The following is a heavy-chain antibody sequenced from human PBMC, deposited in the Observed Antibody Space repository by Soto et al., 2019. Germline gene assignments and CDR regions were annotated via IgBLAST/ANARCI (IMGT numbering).Heavy chain of an antibody. Sequence: ISCKGSGYSFTSYWISWVRQMPGKGLEWMGRIDPSDSYTNYSPSFQGHVTISADKSISTAYLQWSSLKASDTAMYYCARRQKVIVVVPAAMRYYYYGMDVWGQGTTVTVSS. CDR1: GYSFTSYW. V-gene: IGHV5-10-1*01. CDR2: IDPSDSYT. D-gene: IGHD2-2*01. CDR3: ARRQKVIVVVPAAMRYYYYGMDV. J-gene: IGHJ6*02.